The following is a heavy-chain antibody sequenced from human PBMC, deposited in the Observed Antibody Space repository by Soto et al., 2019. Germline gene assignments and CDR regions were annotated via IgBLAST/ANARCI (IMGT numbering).Heavy chain of an antibody. CDR1: GGSISSGGYY. D-gene: IGHD1-26*01. Sequence: PLETLFLTCTVSGGSISSGGYYWSWIRQHPGKGLEWIGYIYYSVSTYYNPSLKSRVTISVDTSKNQFSLKLSSVTAADTAVYYCAGIGSYPLYYFYYWGQGTLVTVSS. V-gene: IGHV4-31*03. CDR2: IYYSVST. CDR3: AGIGSYPLYYFYY. J-gene: IGHJ4*02.